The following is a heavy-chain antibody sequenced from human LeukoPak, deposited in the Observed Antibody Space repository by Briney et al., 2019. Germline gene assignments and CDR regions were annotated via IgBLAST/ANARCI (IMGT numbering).Heavy chain of an antibody. CDR1: RYTFTGYY. J-gene: IGHJ4*02. Sequence: ASVKVSCKASRYTFTGYYMHWVRQAPGQELEWMGGINPNSGGTKYAQKFQGRVTMTRDTSISTAYMELSRLRSDDTAVYYCAREVGQWLAFDYSGQGTLVTVSS. CDR2: INPNSGGT. V-gene: IGHV1-2*02. CDR3: AREVGQWLAFDY. D-gene: IGHD6-19*01.